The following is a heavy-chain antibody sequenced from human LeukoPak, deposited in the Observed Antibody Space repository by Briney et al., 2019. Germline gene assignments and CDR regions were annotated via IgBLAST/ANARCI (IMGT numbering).Heavy chain of an antibody. J-gene: IGHJ3*02. Sequence: ASVKVSCKASGYTFTDYYMHWVRQAPGQGLEWMGWINPNSGGTNYAQKFQGRVTMTRYTSIRTAYMGLSRLRSDDTAVYYCAIEFATVVVSAVISAFDIWGQGTMVTVSS. CDR1: GYTFTDYY. V-gene: IGHV1-2*02. D-gene: IGHD2-2*02. CDR3: AIEFATVVVSAVISAFDI. CDR2: INPNSGGT.